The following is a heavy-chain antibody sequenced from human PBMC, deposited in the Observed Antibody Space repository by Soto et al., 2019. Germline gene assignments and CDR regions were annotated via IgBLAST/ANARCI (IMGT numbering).Heavy chain of an antibody. CDR2: IWYDGSNK. V-gene: IGHV3-33*01. J-gene: IGHJ4*02. Sequence: PGGSLRLSCAASGFTFSSYGMHWVRQAPGKGLEWVAVIWYDGSNKYYADSVKGRFTISRDNSKNTLYLQMNSLRAEDTAVYYCARDRRGSSLSSGYFDYWGQGTLVTVSS. D-gene: IGHD6-6*01. CDR1: GFTFSSYG. CDR3: ARDRRGSSLSSGYFDY.